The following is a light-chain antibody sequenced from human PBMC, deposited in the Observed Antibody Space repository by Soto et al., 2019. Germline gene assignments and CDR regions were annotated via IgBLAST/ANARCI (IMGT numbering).Light chain of an antibody. CDR3: QQYNSYSPST. V-gene: IGKV1-5*01. CDR2: DAS. Sequence: DIRMTQSPSTLSTSVGDRVTITCRASQSISSWLAWYQQKPGKAPKLLIYDASSLESGVPSRFSGSGSGTEFTLNISSLQPDDFATYYCQQYNSYSPSTFGQGTKVEIK. J-gene: IGKJ2*01. CDR1: QSISSW.